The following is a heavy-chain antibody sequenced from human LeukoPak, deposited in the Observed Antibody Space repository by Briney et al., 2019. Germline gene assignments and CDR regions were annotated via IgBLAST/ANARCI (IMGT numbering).Heavy chain of an antibody. V-gene: IGHV3-21*01. CDR2: ITRGSIYT. J-gene: IGHJ6*03. Sequence: GGSLGLSCAASGFTFSSYEMNWVRQTPGKGLEWVSSITRGSIYTFYADSVKGRFTISRDNAKNSLSLQMNSLRAEDTAVYYCARDPYNGSYGDDYYYYMDVWGKGTTVTISS. CDR1: GFTFSSYE. CDR3: ARDPYNGSYGDDYYYYMDV. D-gene: IGHD1-26*01.